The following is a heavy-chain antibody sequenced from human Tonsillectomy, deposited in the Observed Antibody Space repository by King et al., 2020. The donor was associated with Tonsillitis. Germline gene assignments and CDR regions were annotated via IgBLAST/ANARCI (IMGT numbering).Heavy chain of an antibody. V-gene: IGHV3-30*04. Sequence: VQLVESGGGVVQPGRSLRLSCAASGFTFSSFAMQWIRQAPDEGLEWVATISDGGSTKSYADSVKGRFTISRDNSNNTLYLQMDGLRIEDTAMYYCARDPSSWGQGTMVTVSS. J-gene: IGHJ3*01. CDR1: GFTFSSFA. CDR2: ISDGGSTK. CDR3: ARDPSS.